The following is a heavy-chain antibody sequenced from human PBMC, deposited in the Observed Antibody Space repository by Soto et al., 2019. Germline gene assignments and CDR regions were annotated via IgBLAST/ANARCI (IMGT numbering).Heavy chain of an antibody. CDR1: GYGFTSYW. V-gene: IGHV5-51*01. Sequence: GESLKISNKGSGYGFTSYWIGWVRQMPGKGLEWMGIIYAGDTETRYSPSFQGLVTISADKSISTAYLQWSSLEASDTAMYYCARHRRDYPFDIWGQGTMVTVSS. D-gene: IGHD3-10*01. CDR3: ARHRRDYPFDI. J-gene: IGHJ3*02. CDR2: IYAGDTET.